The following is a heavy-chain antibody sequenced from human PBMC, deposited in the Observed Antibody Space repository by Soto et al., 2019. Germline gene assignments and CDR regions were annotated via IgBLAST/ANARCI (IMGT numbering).Heavy chain of an antibody. J-gene: IGHJ5*02. CDR3: ARVMRYYDSSGYSRWFDP. V-gene: IGHV4-61*01. D-gene: IGHD3-22*01. Sequence: QVQLQESGPGLVKPSETLSLTCTVSGGSVSSGSYYWSWIRQPPGKGLEWIGYIYYSGSTNYNPSLKSRVTISVDTSKNQFSLKLRSVTAADTALYYCARVMRYYDSSGYSRWFDPWGQGTLVTVSS. CDR2: IYYSGST. CDR1: GGSVSSGSYY.